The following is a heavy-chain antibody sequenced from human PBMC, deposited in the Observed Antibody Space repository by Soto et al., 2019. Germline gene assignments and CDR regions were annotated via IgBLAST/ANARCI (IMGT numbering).Heavy chain of an antibody. CDR2: IYWDDDR. Sequence: QITLKESGPPLVQPAQTLTLTCTFSGFSLSTNGVAVGWIRQPPGKALEWLALIYWDDDRRYRPSLKSSLTIPNHTSQHHLVLTMTSMDPVDTATYYCAHILVTVPPVYWGQGTLVTLSS. CDR1: GFSLSTNGVA. V-gene: IGHV2-5*02. CDR3: AHILVTVPPVY. J-gene: IGHJ4*02. D-gene: IGHD2-21*02.